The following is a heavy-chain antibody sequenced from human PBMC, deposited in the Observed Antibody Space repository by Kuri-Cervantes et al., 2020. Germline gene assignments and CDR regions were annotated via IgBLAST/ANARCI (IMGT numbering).Heavy chain of an antibody. Sequence: SETLSLTCTVSGGSISSSSYYWGWVRQPPGKGLEWIGSIYYSGSTYYNPSLKSRVTISVDTSKNQFSLKLSSVTAADTAVYYCARDRGEWLVGWFDPWGQGTLVTVSS. CDR1: GGSISSSSYY. CDR2: IYYSGST. CDR3: ARDRGEWLVGWFDP. V-gene: IGHV4-39*02. D-gene: IGHD6-19*01. J-gene: IGHJ5*02.